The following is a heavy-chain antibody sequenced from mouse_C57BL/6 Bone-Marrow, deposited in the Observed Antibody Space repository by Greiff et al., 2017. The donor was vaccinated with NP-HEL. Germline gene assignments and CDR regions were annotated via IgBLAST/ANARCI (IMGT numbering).Heavy chain of an antibody. J-gene: IGHJ4*01. CDR1: GYTFPSYW. Sequence: QVQLKESGAELAKPGASVKLSSKASGYTFPSYWMHWVQQRPGKGLEWIGYINPRSGYNKYNQKFKDKATLTADKSSSTAYMQLSSLTYDDSAVYYFARLGAMDYWGQGTSVTVAS. V-gene: IGHV1-7*01. CDR3: ARLGAMDY. CDR2: INPRSGYN.